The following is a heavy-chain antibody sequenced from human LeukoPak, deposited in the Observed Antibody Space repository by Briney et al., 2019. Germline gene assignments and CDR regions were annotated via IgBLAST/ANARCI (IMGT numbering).Heavy chain of an antibody. Sequence: ASVKVSCKASGYTFTGYYMHWVRQAPGQGLEWMGWINPNSGGTNYAQKFQGRVTMTRDTSISTAYMELSRLRSDDTAVYYCASKGYCSSTSCLYGMDVWGQGTTVTVSS. CDR1: GYTFTGYY. CDR3: ASKGYCSSTSCLYGMDV. V-gene: IGHV1-2*02. D-gene: IGHD2-2*01. J-gene: IGHJ6*02. CDR2: INPNSGGT.